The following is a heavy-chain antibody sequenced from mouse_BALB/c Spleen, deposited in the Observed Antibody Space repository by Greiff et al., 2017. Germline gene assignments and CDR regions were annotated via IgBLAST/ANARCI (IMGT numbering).Heavy chain of an antibody. V-gene: IGHV1-63*02. Sequence: QVQLQQSGAELVRPGTSVKISCKTSGYTFTNYWLGWVKQRPGHGLEWIGDIYPGGGYTNYNEKFKGKATLTADTSSSTAYMQLSSLTSEDSAVYFCARGRYDGYYFDYWGQGTTLTVSS. CDR2: IYPGGGYT. D-gene: IGHD2-14*01. CDR3: ARGRYDGYYFDY. J-gene: IGHJ2*01. CDR1: GYTFTNYW.